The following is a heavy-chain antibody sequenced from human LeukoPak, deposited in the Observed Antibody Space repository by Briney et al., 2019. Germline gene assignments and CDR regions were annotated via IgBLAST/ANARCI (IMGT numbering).Heavy chain of an antibody. CDR3: TRDWYHAFDF. CDR2: IKKRSDGGTT. D-gene: IGHD3-9*01. CDR1: GFTFNNAW. J-gene: IGHJ3*01. Sequence: PGGSLRLSCAASGFTFNNAWMNWVRQAPGKGLEWVGRIKKRSDGGTTDYAAPVKDGFIISRDDSQDTLYLQMNTLKTEDTAVYYCTRDWYHAFDFWGQGTVVTVSS. V-gene: IGHV3-15*07.